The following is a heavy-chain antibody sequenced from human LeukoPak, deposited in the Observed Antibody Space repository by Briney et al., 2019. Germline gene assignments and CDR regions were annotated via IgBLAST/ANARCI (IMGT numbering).Heavy chain of an antibody. Sequence: PGGSLRLSCSASGFTFSSYGMHWVRQAPGKGLDYVSAISSNGGSTYCADSVEGRFTISRDNSKNTLHLQMSSLRPEDTAVYCCVKDSGGLPIYGMDVWGQGTTVTVSS. V-gene: IGHV3-64D*09. CDR1: GFTFSSYG. CDR2: ISSNGGST. J-gene: IGHJ6*02. CDR3: VKDSGGLPIYGMDV. D-gene: IGHD5-12*01.